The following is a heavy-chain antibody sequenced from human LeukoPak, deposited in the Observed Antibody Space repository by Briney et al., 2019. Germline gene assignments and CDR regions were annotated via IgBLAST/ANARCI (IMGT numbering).Heavy chain of an antibody. CDR3: ASSYYYDSSGYYEGVDY. J-gene: IGHJ4*02. D-gene: IGHD3-22*01. CDR1: GGTFSSYA. V-gene: IGHV1-69*05. Sequence: GASVKVSCKASGGTFSSYAISWVRQAPGQGLKWMGGIIPIFGTANYAQKFQGRVTITTDESTSTAYMEPSSLRSEDTAVYYCASSYYYDSSGYYEGVDYWGQGTLVTVSS. CDR2: IIPIFGTA.